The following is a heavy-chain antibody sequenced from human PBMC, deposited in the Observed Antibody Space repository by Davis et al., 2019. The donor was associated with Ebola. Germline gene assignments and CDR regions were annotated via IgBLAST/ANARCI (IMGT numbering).Heavy chain of an antibody. CDR3: ARPPATLDYARGGWVET. V-gene: IGHV3-23*01. D-gene: IGHD4-17*01. CDR1: GFTFSSYA. J-gene: IGHJ5*02. Sequence: PGGSLRLSCAASGFTFSSYAMSWVRQPPGKGLEWVSAISGSGGSTYYADSVKGRFTISRDKSKNTLYLQMNSLRAEDTAGYYCARPPATLDYARGGWVETWGQGTLVTVSS. CDR2: ISGSGGST.